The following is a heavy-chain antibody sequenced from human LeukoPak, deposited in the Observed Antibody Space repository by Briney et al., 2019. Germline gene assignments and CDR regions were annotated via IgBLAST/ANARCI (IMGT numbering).Heavy chain of an antibody. Sequence: PGGSLRLSCAVSGFTFSSYWMSWVRQAPGKGLEWVANIKQDGSEKYYVDSVKGRFTISRDNAKNSLYLQMNSLRAEDTAVYYCPRTVIFFWAYHRAVGGKGPTV. V-gene: IGHV3-7*01. CDR3: PRTVIFFWAYHRAV. D-gene: IGHD3-3*01. CDR1: GFTFSSYW. CDR2: IKQDGSEK. J-gene: IGHJ6*03.